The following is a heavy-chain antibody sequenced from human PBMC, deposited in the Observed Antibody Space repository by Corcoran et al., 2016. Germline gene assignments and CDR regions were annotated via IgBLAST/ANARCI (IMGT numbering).Heavy chain of an antibody. CDR3: TGRWVAGTFGAFDL. Sequence: EVQLVQSGAEVKEPGESLKISCKGSGYSFASYWIGWVRQMPGKGLEWMGIIYPGDSDTRYSPSFRGQVTISADKSISTAFLQWSSLKASDTAMYDCTGRWVAGTFGAFDLWGQGTMVTVSS. D-gene: IGHD6-19*01. V-gene: IGHV5-51*01. CDR2: IYPGDSDT. CDR1: GYSFASYW. J-gene: IGHJ3*01.